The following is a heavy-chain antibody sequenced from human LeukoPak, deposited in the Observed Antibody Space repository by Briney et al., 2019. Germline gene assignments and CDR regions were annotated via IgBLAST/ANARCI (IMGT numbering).Heavy chain of an antibody. CDR3: AKDRRVLLSYSSSWYVDAFDI. CDR2: IRYDGSNK. D-gene: IGHD6-13*01. CDR1: GFTFSSYG. J-gene: IGHJ3*02. V-gene: IGHV3-30*02. Sequence: GGSLRLSCAASGFTFSSYGMHWVRQAPGKGLEWVAFIRYDGSNKYYADSVKGRFTISRDNSKNTLYLQMNSLRAEDTAVYYCAKDRRVLLSYSSSWYVDAFDIWGQGTMVTVSS.